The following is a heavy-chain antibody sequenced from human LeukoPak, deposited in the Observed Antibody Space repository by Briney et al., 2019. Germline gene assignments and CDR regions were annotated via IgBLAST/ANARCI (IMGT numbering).Heavy chain of an antibody. Sequence: GVPLRLSCAASVFTFSSYSMNCLPQSPGKGLEWVSYISSSSSTIYYADSVKGRFTISRDNAKNSLYLQMNSLRDEDTAVYYCARREGGKSSFDYWGQGTLVTVSS. CDR1: VFTFSSYS. J-gene: IGHJ4*02. D-gene: IGHD4-23*01. CDR3: ARREGGKSSFDY. V-gene: IGHV3-48*02. CDR2: ISSSSSTI.